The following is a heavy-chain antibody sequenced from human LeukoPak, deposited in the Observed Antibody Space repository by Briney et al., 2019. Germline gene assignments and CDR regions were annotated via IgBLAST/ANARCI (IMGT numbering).Heavy chain of an antibody. Sequence: GSLRLSCAASGFTFSSYAMSWVRQAPGKGLEWVSTISGSGDTTYYADSVKGRFTISRDNSKNTVYLQMNSLRAEGTAIYYCAREVPALDYWGQGTLVTVS. CDR2: ISGSGDTT. CDR1: GFTFSSYA. D-gene: IGHD2-2*01. J-gene: IGHJ4*02. CDR3: AREVPALDY. V-gene: IGHV3-23*01.